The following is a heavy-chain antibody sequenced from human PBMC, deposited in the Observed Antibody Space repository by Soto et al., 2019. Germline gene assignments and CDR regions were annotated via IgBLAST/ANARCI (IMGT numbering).Heavy chain of an antibody. V-gene: IGHV4-28*01. D-gene: IGHD1-26*01. Sequence: SETLSLTCAVSGYSISSSNGWGWIRQPPGKGLEWIGYIYYSGTTYYNPSLKSRVTMSVDTSKNQFSLKLTSVTAVDTAVYYCARREIQGPIDYWGQGTLVTVS. CDR1: GYSISSSNG. CDR2: IYYSGTT. J-gene: IGHJ4*02. CDR3: ARREIQGPIDY.